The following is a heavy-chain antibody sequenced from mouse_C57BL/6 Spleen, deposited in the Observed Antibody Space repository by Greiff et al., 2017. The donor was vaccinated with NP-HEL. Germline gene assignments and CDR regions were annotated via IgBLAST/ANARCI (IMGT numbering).Heavy chain of an antibody. D-gene: IGHD2-3*01. CDR3: ARDGYYGTRYFDV. CDR2: ISSGSSTI. V-gene: IGHV5-17*01. J-gene: IGHJ1*03. CDR1: GFTFSDYG. Sequence: EVMLVESGGGLVKPGGSLKLSCAASGFTFSDYGMHWVRQAPEKGLEWVAYISSGSSTIYYADTVKGRFTISRDNAKNTLFLQMTSLRSEDTAMYYCARDGYYGTRYFDVWGTGTTVTVSS.